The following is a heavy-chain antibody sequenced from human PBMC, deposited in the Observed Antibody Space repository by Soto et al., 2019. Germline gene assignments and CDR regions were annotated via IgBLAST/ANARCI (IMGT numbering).Heavy chain of an antibody. J-gene: IGHJ2*01. CDR3: ARAPTYYDFCSGYGYFDL. CDR2: IYYSGRT. V-gene: IGHV4-59*01. CDR1: GGSISSYY. Sequence: QVQLQESGPGLVKPSETLSLTCTVSGGSISSYYWSWIRQPPGKGLEWIGYIYYSGRTNYNPSLKSRVTISGDTSKNQFSLKLSSVTAADTAVYYCARAPTYYDFCSGYGYFDLCGRGTLVTVSS. D-gene: IGHD3-3*01.